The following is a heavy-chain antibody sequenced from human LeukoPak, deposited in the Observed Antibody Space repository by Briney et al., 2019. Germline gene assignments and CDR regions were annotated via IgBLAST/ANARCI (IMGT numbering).Heavy chain of an antibody. CDR2: IQSKTAGGTA. CDR3: TTGGYSYHYLYVN. V-gene: IGHV3-15*01. J-gene: IGHJ4*02. D-gene: IGHD5-18*01. Sequence: GGSLRLSCSASGFTFTTYGMNWVRQAPGKGLEWVGHIQSKTAGGTADYAAPVKGRFTISRDDSKNTLYLQMNSLKIEDTAVYYCTTGGYSYHYLYVNWGQGTLVSVSS. CDR1: GFTFTTYG.